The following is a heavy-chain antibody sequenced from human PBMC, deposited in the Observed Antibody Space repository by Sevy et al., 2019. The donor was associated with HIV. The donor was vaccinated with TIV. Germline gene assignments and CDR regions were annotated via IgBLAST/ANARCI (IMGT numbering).Heavy chain of an antibody. V-gene: IGHV4-59*01. J-gene: IGHJ6*02. CDR2: IYYNGRT. Sequence: SETLSLTCTVSGASISSYYWSWIRQPPGKVLEWVGYIYYNGRTNYNPSLKSRVTISVDTSKNQFSLKLISVTAADTAVYYCARSLADYYYGMDVWGQGTTVTVSS. CDR1: GASISSYY. CDR3: ARSLADYYYGMDV.